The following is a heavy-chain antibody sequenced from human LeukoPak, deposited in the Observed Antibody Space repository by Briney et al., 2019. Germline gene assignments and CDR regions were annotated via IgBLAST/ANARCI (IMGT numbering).Heavy chain of an antibody. D-gene: IGHD1-26*01. J-gene: IGHJ6*03. V-gene: IGHV3-48*01. CDR2: ISSSSSTI. Sequence: PGGSLRLSCAASGFTFSSYSMNWVRQAPGKGLEWVSYISSSSSTIYYADSVKGRFTISRDNAKNSLYLQMNSLRAEDAALYFCARDPYSGGYGAYYYYYMDVWGKGTTVTISS. CDR3: ARDPYSGGYGAYYYYYMDV. CDR1: GFTFSSYS.